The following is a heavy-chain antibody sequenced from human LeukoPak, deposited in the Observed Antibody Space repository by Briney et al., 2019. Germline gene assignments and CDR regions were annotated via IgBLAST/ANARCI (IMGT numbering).Heavy chain of an antibody. CDR1: GFTFSSYG. CDR2: ISYDGSNK. J-gene: IGHJ4*02. D-gene: IGHD3-16*01. CDR3: AKGFREGGALGY. Sequence: AGGSLRLSCAASGFTFSSYGMHWVRQAPGKGLEWVAVISYDGSNKYYADSVKGRFTISRDNSKNTLYLQMNSLRAEDTAVYYCAKGFREGGALGYWGQGTLVTVSS. V-gene: IGHV3-30*18.